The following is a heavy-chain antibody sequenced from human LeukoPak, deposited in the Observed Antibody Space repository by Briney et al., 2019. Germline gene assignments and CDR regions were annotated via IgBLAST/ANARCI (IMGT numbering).Heavy chain of an antibody. D-gene: IGHD3-16*01. CDR3: ARAALRLFDYYYYYMDV. V-gene: IGHV1-2*02. J-gene: IGHJ6*03. CDR1: GYTFTGYY. Sequence: ASVKVSCKASGYTFTGYYMHWVRQAPGQGPEWMGWINPNSGGTNYAQKFQGRVTMTRDTSISTAYMELSRLRSDDTAVYYCARAALRLFDYYYYYMDVWGKGTTVTVSS. CDR2: INPNSGGT.